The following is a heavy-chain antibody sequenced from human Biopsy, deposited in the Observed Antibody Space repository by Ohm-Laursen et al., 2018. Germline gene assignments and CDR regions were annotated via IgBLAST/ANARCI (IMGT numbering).Heavy chain of an antibody. CDR1: TGTFDSYG. CDR2: IIPILRTT. J-gene: IGHJ4*02. Sequence: GASVKVSCKTSTGTFDSYGVTWVRQAPGQGLEWMGRIIPILRTTTYAPKFQGRVTFTADKSSSTAYLELSSLTSGDTATFYCAREAIGYQLPCDDWGQGTLVTVSS. V-gene: IGHV1-69*04. D-gene: IGHD2-15*01. CDR3: AREAIGYQLPCDD.